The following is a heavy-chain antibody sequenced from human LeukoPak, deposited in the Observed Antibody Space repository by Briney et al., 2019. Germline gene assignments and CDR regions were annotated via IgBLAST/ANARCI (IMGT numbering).Heavy chain of an antibody. V-gene: IGHV3-33*06. CDR1: GFTFSSYG. D-gene: IGHD3-10*01. Sequence: GRSLRLSCVASGFTFSSYGMHWVRQAPGKGLEWVAVIWYDGSNKYYADSVKGRFTISRDNSKNTLYLQMNSLRAEDTAVYYCAKDRGNAVYYFDYWGQGTLVTVSS. CDR2: IWYDGSNK. J-gene: IGHJ4*02. CDR3: AKDRGNAVYYFDY.